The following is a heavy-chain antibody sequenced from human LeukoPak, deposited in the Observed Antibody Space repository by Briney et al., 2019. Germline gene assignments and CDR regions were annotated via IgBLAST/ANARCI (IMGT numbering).Heavy chain of an antibody. J-gene: IGHJ4*02. CDR2: ICDRGNTT. Sequence: GGSLRLSCAVSGFTFHTEAGSWVRHRPGKGLEWVSYICDRGNTTYYTDSVKGRFTISRDNSKNTVYLQMNSLRAEDTALYYCAKGLGFLPQFDYWGQGSLVAVSS. V-gene: IGHV3-23*01. D-gene: IGHD7-27*01. CDR1: GFTFHTEA. CDR3: AKGLGFLPQFDY.